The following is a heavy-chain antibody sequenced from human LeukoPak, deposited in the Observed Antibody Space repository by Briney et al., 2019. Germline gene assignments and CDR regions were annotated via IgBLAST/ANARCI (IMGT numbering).Heavy chain of an antibody. CDR1: GYTFTSNY. Sequence: GASVKVSCKAFGYTFTSNYMHWVRQAPGQGPEWMGVISPSGGSTTYAQKFQGRVTMTRDTSTSTVYMELSSLRSEDTAVYYCASLTTSHDAFDIWGQGTMVTVSS. D-gene: IGHD4-17*01. V-gene: IGHV1-46*01. CDR3: ASLTTSHDAFDI. J-gene: IGHJ3*02. CDR2: ISPSGGST.